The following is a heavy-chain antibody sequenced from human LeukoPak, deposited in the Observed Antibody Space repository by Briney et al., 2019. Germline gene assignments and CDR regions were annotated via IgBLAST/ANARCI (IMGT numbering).Heavy chain of an antibody. D-gene: IGHD1-26*01. Sequence: GGSLRLSCAASGFTFSSYGMHWVRQAPGKGLEWVAVISYDGSNKYYADSVKGRFTISRDNSKNTLYLQMYSLRAEDTAVYYCAKGREWELLGGALDYWGQGTLVTVSS. CDR2: ISYDGSNK. J-gene: IGHJ4*02. V-gene: IGHV3-30*18. CDR3: AKGREWELLGGALDY. CDR1: GFTFSSYG.